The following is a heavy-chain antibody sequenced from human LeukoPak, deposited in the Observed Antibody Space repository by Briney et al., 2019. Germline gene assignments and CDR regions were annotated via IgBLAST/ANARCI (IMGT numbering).Heavy chain of an antibody. CDR1: GFTFSSYA. D-gene: IGHD6-19*01. J-gene: IGHJ1*01. CDR3: ATDWSIAVAGSLQH. Sequence: PAGSLRLSCTASGFTFSSYAMSWVRQAPGKGLEWVSGISWNSGSIGYADSVKGRFTISRDNAKNSLYLQMNSLRAEDTALYYCATDWSIAVAGSLQHWGQGTLVTVSS. CDR2: ISWNSGSI. V-gene: IGHV3-9*01.